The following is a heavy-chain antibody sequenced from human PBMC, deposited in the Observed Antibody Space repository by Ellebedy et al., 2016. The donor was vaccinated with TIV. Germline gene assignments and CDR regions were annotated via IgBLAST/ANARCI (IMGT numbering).Heavy chain of an antibody. V-gene: IGHV3-21*06. D-gene: IGHD4-17*01. CDR3: AKGRFTATTLLPQDY. Sequence: PGGSLRLSCAASGFTFSSYAMFWVRQTPEKGLEWVASISGSGNYITYADSVKGRFTISRDNAKNSLYLQMDSLRDEDTALYYCAKGRFTATTLLPQDYWGQGTRVTVSS. CDR2: ISGSGNYI. CDR1: GFTFSSYA. J-gene: IGHJ4*02.